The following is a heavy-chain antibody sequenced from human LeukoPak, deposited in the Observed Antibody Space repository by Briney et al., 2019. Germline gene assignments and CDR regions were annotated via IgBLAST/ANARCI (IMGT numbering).Heavy chain of an antibody. CDR3: ARVSTSYDFWXGHKPVYMD. V-gene: IGHV4-61*02. D-gene: IGHD3-3*01. CDR1: GGSISSGSYY. CDR2: IYTSGST. J-gene: IGHJ6*03. Sequence: SQTLSLTCTVSGGSISSGSYYWSWIRQPAGKGLEGIGRIYTSGSTNYDPSLKSRVTVSVDTSKNQFSLKLRSVTAADTAVYYCARVSTSYDFWXGHKPVYMD.